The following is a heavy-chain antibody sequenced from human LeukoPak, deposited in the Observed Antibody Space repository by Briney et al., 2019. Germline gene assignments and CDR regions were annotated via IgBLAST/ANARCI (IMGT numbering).Heavy chain of an antibody. CDR1: GGSFSGYY. CDR3: ARGPSPLSPATIYGIDP. Sequence: SETLSLTCAVYGGSFSGYYWSWIRQPPGKGLEWIGEINHSGSTNYNPSLKSRVTISVDTSKSQSSLKLSSVTAADTAVYYCARGPSPLSPATIYGIDPWGQGTLVTVSS. V-gene: IGHV4-34*01. D-gene: IGHD5-12*01. CDR2: INHSGST. J-gene: IGHJ5*02.